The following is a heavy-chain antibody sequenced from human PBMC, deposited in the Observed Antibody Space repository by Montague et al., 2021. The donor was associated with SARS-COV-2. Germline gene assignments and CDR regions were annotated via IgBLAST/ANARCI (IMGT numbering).Heavy chain of an antibody. Sequence: SETLSLTCAVYGESFSDYYWTWIRQPPGKGLEWIGSIYYSGSTYYNPSLKSRVTISVDTSKNQFSLKLSSVTAADTAVYYCARERSEDFWSGYSSYYYYYMGVWGKGTTVTVSS. CDR1: GESFSDYY. CDR2: IYYSGST. D-gene: IGHD3-3*01. V-gene: IGHV4-34*01. CDR3: ARERSEDFWSGYSSYYYYYMGV. J-gene: IGHJ6*03.